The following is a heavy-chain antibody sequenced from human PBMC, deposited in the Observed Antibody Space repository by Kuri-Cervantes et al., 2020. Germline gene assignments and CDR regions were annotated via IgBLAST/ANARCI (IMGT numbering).Heavy chain of an antibody. CDR1: GASISSINYY. CDR3: ARDLGGAFDI. J-gene: IGHJ3*02. Sequence: SETLSLTCTVSGASISSINYYWGWIRQPPGKGLEWVGEINHSGSTNYNPSLKSRVTISVDTSKNQFSLKLSSVTAADTAVYYCARDLGGAFDIWGQGTMVTVSS. D-gene: IGHD2-15*01. V-gene: IGHV4-39*07. CDR2: INHSGST.